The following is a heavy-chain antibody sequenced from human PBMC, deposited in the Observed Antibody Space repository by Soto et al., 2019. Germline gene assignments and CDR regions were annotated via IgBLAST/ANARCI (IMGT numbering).Heavy chain of an antibody. V-gene: IGHV4-39*02. Sequence: SETLSLTCSLSGGSINSSYHFWGWIRQTPGKGLEWIGSVYYTETTYYNPSLKSPVTISVETSRNTFSLHVNSVTAADTGIYYCARERVLSTNMLITSFDLFCQRMLVTFSS. CDR2: VYYTETT. J-gene: IGHJ5*02. CDR3: ARERVLSTNMLITSFDL. D-gene: IGHD1-1*01. CDR1: GGSINSSYHF.